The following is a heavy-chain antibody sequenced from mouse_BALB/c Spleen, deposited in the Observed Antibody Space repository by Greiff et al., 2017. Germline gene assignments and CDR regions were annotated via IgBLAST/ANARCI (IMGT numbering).Heavy chain of an antibody. V-gene: IGHV5-17*02. CDR2: ISSGSSTI. Sequence: EVKLMESGGGLVQPGGSRKLSCAASGFTFSSFGMHWVRQAPEKGLEWVAYISSGSSTIYYADTVKGRFTISRDNPKNTLFLQMTSLRSEDTAMYYCARITTASTYFDVWGAGTTVTVSS. CDR3: ARITTASTYFDV. D-gene: IGHD1-2*01. CDR1: GFTFSSFG. J-gene: IGHJ1*01.